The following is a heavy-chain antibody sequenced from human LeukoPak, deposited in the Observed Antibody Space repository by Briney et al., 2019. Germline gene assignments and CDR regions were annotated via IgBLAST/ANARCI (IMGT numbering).Heavy chain of an antibody. CDR2: FGTAGDT. D-gene: IGHD1-26*01. J-gene: IGHJ4*02. CDR1: GFTFSNYD. Sequence: PGGTLRLSCAASGFTFSNYDMHWVRQATGKGLEWVSAFGTAGDTYYPGSVRGRFTMSRENAKNSLYLQMNSLTAGDTAVYYCARGANTHFDYWGQGILVTVSS. V-gene: IGHV3-13*04. CDR3: ARGANTHFDY.